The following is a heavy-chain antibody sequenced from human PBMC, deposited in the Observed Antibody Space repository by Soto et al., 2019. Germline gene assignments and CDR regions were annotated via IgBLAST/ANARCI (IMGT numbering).Heavy chain of an antibody. V-gene: IGHV2-70*01. CDR2: IDWDDDK. J-gene: IGHJ6*02. CDR1: GFSLSTSGMC. D-gene: IGHD3-22*01. Sequence: SGPTLVNPPQTLTLTCTFSGFSLSTSGMCVSWIRQPPGKALEWLALIDWDDDKYYSTSLKTRLTISKDTSKNQVVLTMTNMDPVDTATYYCARDYYDSSGYFDYYYYYYGMDVWGQGTTVTVSS. CDR3: ARDYYDSSGYFDYYYYYYGMDV.